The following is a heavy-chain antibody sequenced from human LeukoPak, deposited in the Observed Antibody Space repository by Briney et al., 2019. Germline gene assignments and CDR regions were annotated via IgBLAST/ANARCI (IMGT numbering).Heavy chain of an antibody. Sequence: PGGSLRLSCAASGFTFSSYAMHWVRQAPGKGLEWVAVISYDGSNKYYADSVKGRFTISRDNSKNTLYLQMNSLGAEDTAVYYCARDAGQTYYDFWSGYSFFDYWGQGTLVTVSS. CDR1: GFTFSSYA. CDR2: ISYDGSNK. V-gene: IGHV3-30-3*01. J-gene: IGHJ4*02. D-gene: IGHD3-3*01. CDR3: ARDAGQTYYDFWSGYSFFDY.